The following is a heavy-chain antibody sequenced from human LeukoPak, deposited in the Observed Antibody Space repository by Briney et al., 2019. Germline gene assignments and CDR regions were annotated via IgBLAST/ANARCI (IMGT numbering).Heavy chain of an antibody. Sequence: GGSLRLSCAASGFTFSSYAMSWVRQAPGKGLEWVSAISGSGGSTYYADSVKGRFTISRDNSKNTLYLQMNSLRAEDTAVYYCAKADSSGYYGNYDAFDIWGQGTMVTVSS. CDR1: GFTFSSYA. CDR2: ISGSGGST. J-gene: IGHJ3*02. D-gene: IGHD3-22*01. CDR3: AKADSSGYYGNYDAFDI. V-gene: IGHV3-23*01.